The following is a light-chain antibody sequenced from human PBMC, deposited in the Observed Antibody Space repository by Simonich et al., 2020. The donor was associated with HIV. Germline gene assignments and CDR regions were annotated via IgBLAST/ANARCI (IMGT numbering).Light chain of an antibody. J-gene: IGKJ2*01. CDR2: EVS. CDR3: MQGIHKT. Sequence: IMMTQTPLSLSVTPGQPASISSKSSQSLPHTVGRTYLYWYLQKPGQSPQLLIYEVSSRLSGVPDRFSGSGSGTDFTLKISRVEAEDVGIYYCMQGIHKTFGQGTKLEIK. CDR1: QSLPHTVGRTY. V-gene: IGKV2-29*02.